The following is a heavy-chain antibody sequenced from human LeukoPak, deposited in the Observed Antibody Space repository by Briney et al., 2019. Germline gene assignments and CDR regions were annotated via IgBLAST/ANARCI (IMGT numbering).Heavy chain of an antibody. CDR2: IWYDGSNK. V-gene: IGHV3-30*02. CDR1: GFTFSSYG. CDR3: AKMVSSGAVPGLTD. D-gene: IGHD6-19*01. J-gene: IGHJ4*02. Sequence: GGSLRLSCAASGFTFSSYGMDWVRQAPGKGLEWVAVIWYDGSNKYYADSVKGRFTISRDNSKNTLYLQMNSLRAEDTAVYYCAKMVSSGAVPGLTDWGQGSLVTVSS.